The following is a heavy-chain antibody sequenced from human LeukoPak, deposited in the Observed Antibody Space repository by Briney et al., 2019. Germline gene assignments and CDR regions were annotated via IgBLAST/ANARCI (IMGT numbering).Heavy chain of an antibody. Sequence: SETLSLTCTVSGGSISSYYWSWIRQPPGKGLEWIGYIYTSGSTNYNPSLKGRVTISVDTSKNQFSLKLSSVTAADTAVYYCARNKINWFDPWGQGTLVTVSS. V-gene: IGHV4-4*09. CDR3: ARNKINWFDP. CDR1: GGSISSYY. CDR2: IYTSGST. J-gene: IGHJ5*02.